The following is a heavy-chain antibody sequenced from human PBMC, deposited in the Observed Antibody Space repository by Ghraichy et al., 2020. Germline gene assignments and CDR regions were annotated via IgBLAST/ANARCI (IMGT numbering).Heavy chain of an antibody. V-gene: IGHV4-31*03. J-gene: IGHJ4*02. Sequence: SETLSLTCTVSGGSISSGGYYWSWIRQHPGKGLEWIGYIYYSGNTYYNPSLKSRVTIAVDTSKNQFSLKLSSVTAADTSVYYCAGTGVVGAATPFDYWGQGTLVTVSS. CDR2: IYYSGNT. D-gene: IGHD2-15*01. CDR1: GGSISSGGYY. CDR3: AGTGVVGAATPFDY.